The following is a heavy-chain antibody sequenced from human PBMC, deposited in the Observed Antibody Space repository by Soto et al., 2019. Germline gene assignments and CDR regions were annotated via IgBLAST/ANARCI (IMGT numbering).Heavy chain of an antibody. V-gene: IGHV4-61*08. CDR3: ARLGGSYAVPHFDY. D-gene: IGHD1-26*01. Sequence: TSETLSLTCTVSGGSISSGGYYWSWIRQPPGRGLEWMGYIYYSGTTTNYNPSLKSRVTLSVDTSKNQFSLKLSSVTAADTAVYYCARLGGSYAVPHFDYRGQGTLVTVSS. J-gene: IGHJ4*02. CDR1: GGSISSGGYY. CDR2: IYYSGTTT.